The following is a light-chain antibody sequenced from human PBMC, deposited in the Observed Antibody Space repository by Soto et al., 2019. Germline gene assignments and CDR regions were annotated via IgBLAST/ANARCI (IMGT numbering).Light chain of an antibody. V-gene: IGKV1-39*01. CDR2: AAS. CDR1: QSISSY. Sequence: DIQMTQSPSSLSTSVGDRVTITCRASQSISSYLNWYQQQPGKAPRLLISAASSLQRGVPSRFSGSVSGTEFTLTISSLQPEDFATYFCQQSDSTPYTFGQGTKLEIK. J-gene: IGKJ2*01. CDR3: QQSDSTPYT.